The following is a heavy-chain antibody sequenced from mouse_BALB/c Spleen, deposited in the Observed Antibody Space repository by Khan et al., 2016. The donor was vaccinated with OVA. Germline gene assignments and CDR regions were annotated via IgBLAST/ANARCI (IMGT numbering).Heavy chain of an antibody. V-gene: IGHV2-6*02. CDR1: GFSLTSYG. CDR2: IWSDGST. CDR3: ARWFDGYSSLYAMDY. J-gene: IGHJ4*01. D-gene: IGHD2-3*01. Sequence: VQLEESGPGLVAPSQSLSITCTVSGFSLTSYGVHWVRQPPGKGLEWLVVIWSDGSTNYNSVLKSRLSISKDKSKSQVFLKMNSLQTDDQSIYYCARWFDGYSSLYAMDYWGQGTSVTFSS.